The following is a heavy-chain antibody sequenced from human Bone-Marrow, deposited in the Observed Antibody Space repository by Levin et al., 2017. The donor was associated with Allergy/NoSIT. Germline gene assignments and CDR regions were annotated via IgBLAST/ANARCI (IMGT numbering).Heavy chain of an antibody. J-gene: IGHJ3*02. Sequence: GGSLRLSCAASGFTFSSYAMHWVRQAPGKGLEWVAVISYDGSNKYYADSVKGRFTISRDNSKNTLYLQMNSLRAEDTAVYYCARAGRPEAWSDVLLWFGEFAGDAFDIWGQGTMVTVSS. D-gene: IGHD3-10*01. V-gene: IGHV3-30-3*01. CDR3: ARAGRPEAWSDVLLWFGEFAGDAFDI. CDR1: GFTFSSYA. CDR2: ISYDGSNK.